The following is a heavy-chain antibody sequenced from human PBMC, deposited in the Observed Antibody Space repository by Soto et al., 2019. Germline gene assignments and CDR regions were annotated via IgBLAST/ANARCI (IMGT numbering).Heavy chain of an antibody. CDR2: INHSGST. CDR3: ARAQGITMVRGVPYYSDY. Sequence: QVQLQQWGAGLLKPSETLSLTCAVYGGSFSGYYWSWIRQPPGKGLEWIGEINHSGSTNYNPSLKSRVTISVDTSKNQFSLKLSSVTAADTAVYYCARAQGITMVRGVPYYSDYWGQGTLVTVSS. CDR1: GGSFSGYY. V-gene: IGHV4-34*01. J-gene: IGHJ4*02. D-gene: IGHD3-10*01.